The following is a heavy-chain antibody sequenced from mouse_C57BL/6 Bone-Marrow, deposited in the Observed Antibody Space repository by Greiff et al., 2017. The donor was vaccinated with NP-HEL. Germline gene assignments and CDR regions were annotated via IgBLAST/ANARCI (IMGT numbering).Heavy chain of an antibody. Sequence: QVQLKESGADLVKPAASVKLSCKASGYTFTSYWMHWVKKRPGRGLEWIGRIDPNSGGTKFNEKFKTKATLTVDKPSSTAYMQLSSLTSEDSAVYYCARYYYGSRGWYFDVWGTGTTVTVSS. V-gene: IGHV1-72*01. D-gene: IGHD1-1*01. CDR3: ARYYYGSRGWYFDV. J-gene: IGHJ1*03. CDR1: GYTFTSYW. CDR2: IDPNSGGT.